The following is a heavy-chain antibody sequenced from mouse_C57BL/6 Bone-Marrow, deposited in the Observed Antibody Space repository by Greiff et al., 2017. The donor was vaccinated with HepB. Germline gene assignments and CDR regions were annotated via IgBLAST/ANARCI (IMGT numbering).Heavy chain of an antibody. Sequence: VKLMESGPELVKPGASVKISCKASGYAFSSSWMNWVKQRPGKGLEWIGRIYPGDGDTNYNGKFKGKATLTADKSSSTAYMQLSSLTSEDSAVYFCARPGDYWGQGTSVTVSS. CDR3: ARPGDY. V-gene: IGHV1-82*01. CDR1: GYAFSSSW. J-gene: IGHJ4*01. CDR2: IYPGDGDT.